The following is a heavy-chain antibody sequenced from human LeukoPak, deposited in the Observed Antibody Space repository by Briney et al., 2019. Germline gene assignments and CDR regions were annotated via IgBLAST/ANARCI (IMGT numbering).Heavy chain of an antibody. CDR2: IYYSGST. Sequence: GSLRLSCAASGFTFSSYAMSWIRQPPGKGLEWIGSIYYSGSTYYNPSLKSRVTISVDTSKNQFSLKLSSVTAADTAVYYCARHFSRPGYSYGRSQYYFDYWGQGTLVTVSS. D-gene: IGHD5-18*01. CDR3: ARHFSRPGYSYGRSQYYFDY. V-gene: IGHV4-39*01. CDR1: GFTFSSYA. J-gene: IGHJ4*02.